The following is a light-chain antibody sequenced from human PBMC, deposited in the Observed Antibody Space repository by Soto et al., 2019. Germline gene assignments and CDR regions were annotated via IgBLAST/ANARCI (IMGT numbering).Light chain of an antibody. CDR3: QQYGNSPRT. V-gene: IGKV3-20*01. CDR1: QSVRSSY. CDR2: GAS. J-gene: IGKJ1*01. Sequence: EIVLTQSPGTLSLSPGERATLSCRASQSVRSSYLAWYQQKPGQAPRLLINGASNRATGIPDRFSGSGSGSGTDFTLTISRLEPEDFAVYYCQQYGNSPRTFGQGTKVEI.